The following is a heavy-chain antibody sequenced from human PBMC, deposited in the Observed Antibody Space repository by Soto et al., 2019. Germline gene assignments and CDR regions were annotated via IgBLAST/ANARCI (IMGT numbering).Heavy chain of an antibody. D-gene: IGHD3-10*01. CDR2: IYYSGST. CDR1: GGSINSYY. Sequence: QVQLQESGPGLVKHSETLSLTCTVSGGSINSYYWSWIRQPPGKGLEWIGYIYYSGSTNYNPSLKSRVTISVATTKNQFSLTLSSVTAEDTAVYHCERRYGLGYDSRGQGTLVTVS. V-gene: IGHV4-59*08. J-gene: IGHJ4*02. CDR3: ERRYGLGYDS.